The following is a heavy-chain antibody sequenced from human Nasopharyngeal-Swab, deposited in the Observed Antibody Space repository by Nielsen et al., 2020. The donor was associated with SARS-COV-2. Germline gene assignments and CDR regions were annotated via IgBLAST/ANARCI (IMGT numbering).Heavy chain of an antibody. CDR3: ARAGVGADYFDY. V-gene: IGHV1-24*01. CDR1: GYTLTELS. J-gene: IGHJ4*02. D-gene: IGHD1-26*01. Sequence: ASVKVSCKVSGYTLTELSMHWVRQAPGKGLEWVGGFDPEDGETIYAQKFQGRVTMTEDTSTDTAYMELSSLRSEDTAVYYCARAGVGADYFDYWGQGTLVTASS. CDR2: FDPEDGET.